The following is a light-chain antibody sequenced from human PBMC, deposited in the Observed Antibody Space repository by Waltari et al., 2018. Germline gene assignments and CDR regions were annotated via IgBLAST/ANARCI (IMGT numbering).Light chain of an antibody. CDR3: MQSMQLPS. Sequence: DIVLTSTPLSLSVTPGQPASIPCQSSQSLLHSDGGTFLSWYLQKPGQSPQLLIYDVSSRVSGVPERFSGSGSGTDFTLKISRVEAEDVGLYYCMQSMQLPSFGGGTKLEIK. CDR2: DVS. V-gene: IGKV2-29*01. CDR1: QSLLHSDGGTF. J-gene: IGKJ4*01.